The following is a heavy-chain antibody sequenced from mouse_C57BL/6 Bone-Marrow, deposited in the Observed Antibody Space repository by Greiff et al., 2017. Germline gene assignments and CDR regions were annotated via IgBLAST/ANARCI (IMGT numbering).Heavy chain of an antibody. CDR2: IYPSDSET. J-gene: IGHJ1*03. D-gene: IGHD2-10*01. V-gene: IGHV1-61*01. CDR3: ATSYGNYVYWYFDV. Sequence: QVQLQQPGAELVRPGSSVKLSCKASGYTFTSYWMDWVKQRPGQGLEWIGNIYPSDSETHYNQKFKDKATLTVDKSSSTAYMQLSSLTSEDSAVYYCATSYGNYVYWYFDVWGTGTTVTVSS. CDR1: GYTFTSYW.